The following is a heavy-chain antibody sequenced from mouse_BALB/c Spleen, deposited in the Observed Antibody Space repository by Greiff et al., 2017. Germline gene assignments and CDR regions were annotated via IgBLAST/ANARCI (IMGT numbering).Heavy chain of an antibody. V-gene: IGHV3-8*02. Sequence: EVKLVESGPSLVKPSQTLSLTCSVTGDSITSGYWNWIRKFPGNKLEYMGYISYSGSTYYNPSLKSRISITRDTSKNQYYLQLNSVTTEDTATYYCAGYDYAWFAYWGQGTLVTVSA. D-gene: IGHD2-4*01. J-gene: IGHJ3*01. CDR1: GDSITSGY. CDR3: AGYDYAWFAY. CDR2: ISYSGST.